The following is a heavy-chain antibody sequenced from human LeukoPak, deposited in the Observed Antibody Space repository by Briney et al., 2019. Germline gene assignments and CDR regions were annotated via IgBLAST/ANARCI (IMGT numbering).Heavy chain of an antibody. CDR3: ANHRTPDRYHWNYFDY. D-gene: IGHD1-20*01. V-gene: IGHV3-23*01. CDR2: IGGHVHSA. J-gene: IGHJ4*02. Sequence: GGSLRLSCAASGYTFRNSAMSWVRQAPGTGLEWVSSIGGHVHSAYYADSVIGRFTVSRDDSKNTLYLQMNSLRADDTAIYYCANHRTPDRYHWNYFDYWGQGTLVTVSS. CDR1: GYTFRNSA.